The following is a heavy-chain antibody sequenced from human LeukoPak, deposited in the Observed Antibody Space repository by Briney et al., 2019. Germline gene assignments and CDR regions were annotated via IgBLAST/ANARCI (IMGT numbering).Heavy chain of an antibody. CDR2: ISAYNGNT. Sequence: ASVKVSCKASGYTFTSYGISWVRQAPGQGLEWMGWISAYNGNTNYAQKLQGRVTMTTDTSTSTAYMELRSLRSDDTAVYYCARVDGVLLWFGSQTTFDYWGQGTLVTVSS. CDR1: GYTFTSYG. V-gene: IGHV1-18*01. D-gene: IGHD3-10*01. J-gene: IGHJ4*02. CDR3: ARVDGVLLWFGSQTTFDY.